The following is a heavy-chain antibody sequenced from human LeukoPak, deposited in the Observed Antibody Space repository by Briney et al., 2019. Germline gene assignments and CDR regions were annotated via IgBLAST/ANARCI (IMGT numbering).Heavy chain of an antibody. Sequence: PSETLSLTCAVYGGSFSGYYWSWIRQPPGKGLEWIGEINHSGSTNYNPSLKSRVTISVDTSKNQFSLKLSSVTAADTAVYYCARETFWSGYYGFYFDYWGQGTLVTVSS. V-gene: IGHV4-34*01. D-gene: IGHD3-3*01. J-gene: IGHJ4*02. CDR2: INHSGST. CDR3: ARETFWSGYYGFYFDY. CDR1: GGSFSGYY.